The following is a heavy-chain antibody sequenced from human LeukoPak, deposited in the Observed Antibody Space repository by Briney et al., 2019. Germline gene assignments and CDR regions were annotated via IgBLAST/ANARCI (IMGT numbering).Heavy chain of an antibody. V-gene: IGHV3-48*04. CDR1: GFTFSSYW. CDR3: ARDSRLLSDFDY. Sequence: PGGSLRLSCAAPGFTFSSYWMSWVRQAPGKGLEWVSYISSSGSTIYYADSVKGRFTISRDNAKNSLYLQMNSLRAEDTAVYYCARDSRLLSDFDYWGQGTLVTVSS. J-gene: IGHJ4*02. CDR2: ISSSGSTI. D-gene: IGHD2-21*02.